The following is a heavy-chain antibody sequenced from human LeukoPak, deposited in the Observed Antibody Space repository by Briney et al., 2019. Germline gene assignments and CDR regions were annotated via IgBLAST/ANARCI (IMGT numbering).Heavy chain of an antibody. CDR1: GLTVSNNF. CDR2: IYTGGTT. D-gene: IGHD6-6*01. J-gene: IGHJ6*02. V-gene: IGHV3-66*01. CDR3: ATRARPGYYYGMDV. Sequence: GGSLRLSCAASGLTVSNNFMSWARQAPGKGLEWVSIIYTGGTTYYGDSVKGRSTISRDNSKNTLYLQMNSLRADDTAVYYCATRARPGYYYGMDVWGQGTTVTVSS.